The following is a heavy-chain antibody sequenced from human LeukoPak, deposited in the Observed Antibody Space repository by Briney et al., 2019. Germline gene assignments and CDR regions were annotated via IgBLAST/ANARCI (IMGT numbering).Heavy chain of an antibody. V-gene: IGHV1-8*01. Sequence: ASVKVSRKASGYTFTSYDINWVRQATGQGLEWMGWMNPNSGNTGYAQKFQGRVTMTRNTSISTAYMELSSLRSEDTAVYYCARDFRGWYEYYFDYWGQGTLVTVSS. CDR1: GYTFTSYD. CDR3: ARDFRGWYEYYFDY. D-gene: IGHD6-19*01. J-gene: IGHJ4*02. CDR2: MNPNSGNT.